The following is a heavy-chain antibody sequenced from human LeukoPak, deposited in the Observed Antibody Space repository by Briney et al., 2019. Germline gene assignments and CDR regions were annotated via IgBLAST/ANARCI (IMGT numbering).Heavy chain of an antibody. CDR2: ISGTGGST. CDR3: AKDRGFSGSYYGSEF. Sequence: GGSLRLSCAASGFTFAGSAMNWVRQAPGKGLEWVSAISGTGGSTYYADSVKGRFTISRDNSKNTLYLQMNSLRAEDTATYYCAKDRGFSGSYYGSEFWGQGALVTVSS. CDR1: GFTFAGSA. D-gene: IGHD1-26*01. J-gene: IGHJ4*02. V-gene: IGHV3-23*01.